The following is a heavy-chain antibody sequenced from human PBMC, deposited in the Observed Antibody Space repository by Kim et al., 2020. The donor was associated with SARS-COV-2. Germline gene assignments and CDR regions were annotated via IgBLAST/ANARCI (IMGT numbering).Heavy chain of an antibody. D-gene: IGHD6-19*01. J-gene: IGHJ3*02. Sequence: GGSLRLSCAASGFTFSSYGMHWVRQAPGKGLEWVAVISYDGSNKYYADSVKGRFTISRDNSKNTLYLQMNSLRAEDTAVYYCAKDLGAVAGAADAFDIWG. CDR3: AKDLGAVAGAADAFDI. CDR2: ISYDGSNK. V-gene: IGHV3-30*18. CDR1: GFTFSSYG.